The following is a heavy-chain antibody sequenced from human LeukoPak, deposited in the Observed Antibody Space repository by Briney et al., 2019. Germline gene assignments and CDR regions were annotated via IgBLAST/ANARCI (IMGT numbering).Heavy chain of an antibody. Sequence: GGSLRLSCAGSGFTFSSNPLSWVRQAPGKGLEWVSAISGSGGNTYYGDSVRGRFTISRDNSKNTLYLQMNTLRADGTAVYYCATTKQARRYFDYWGQGILVTVSS. CDR2: ISGSGGNT. CDR1: GFTFSSNP. CDR3: ATTKQARRYFDY. D-gene: IGHD1-1*01. V-gene: IGHV3-23*02. J-gene: IGHJ4*02.